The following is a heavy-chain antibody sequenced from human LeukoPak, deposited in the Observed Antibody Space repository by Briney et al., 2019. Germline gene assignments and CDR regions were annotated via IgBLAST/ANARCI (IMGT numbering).Heavy chain of an antibody. Sequence: GGSLRLSCAASGFTFSSYWMHWVRQAPGKGLVWVSRINSDGSSTSYADSVKGRFTISRDNAKNSLYLQMNSLRAEDTAVYYCARSIAAAGTHGVFDYWGQGTLVTVSP. J-gene: IGHJ4*02. V-gene: IGHV3-74*01. CDR1: GFTFSSYW. D-gene: IGHD6-13*01. CDR3: ARSIAAAGTHGVFDY. CDR2: INSDGSST.